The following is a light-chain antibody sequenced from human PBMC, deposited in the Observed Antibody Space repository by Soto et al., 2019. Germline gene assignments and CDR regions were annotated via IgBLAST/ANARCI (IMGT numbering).Light chain of an antibody. Sequence: DIRMTQSPSSLSASVGDRITITCRASASISNYLNWYQQTPGKAPNLLIYAASSLQSGVPSRFSCSGSGTDFTLTISNLQPEDFATYYCQQSYITPWTFGQGTKLDIK. CDR1: ASISNY. V-gene: IGKV1-39*01. CDR2: AAS. J-gene: IGKJ1*01. CDR3: QQSYITPWT.